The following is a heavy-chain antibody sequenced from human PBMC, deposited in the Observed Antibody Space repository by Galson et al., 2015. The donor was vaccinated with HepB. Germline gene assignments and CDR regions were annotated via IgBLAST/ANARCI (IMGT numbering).Heavy chain of an antibody. V-gene: IGHV3-23*01. D-gene: IGHD3-22*01. J-gene: IGHJ4*02. CDR1: GFTFNYHA. Sequence: SLRLSCAASGFTFNYHAMNWVRQAPGKGLEWVASISGSGGSTYYADSVKGRFTVSRDNSMDPVDLQMDSLRVDDTAVYYCAKDYLPYYDRWGSYSDLYYFDYWGQGTLVTVSS. CDR2: ISGSGGST. CDR3: AKDYLPYYDRWGSYSDLYYFDY.